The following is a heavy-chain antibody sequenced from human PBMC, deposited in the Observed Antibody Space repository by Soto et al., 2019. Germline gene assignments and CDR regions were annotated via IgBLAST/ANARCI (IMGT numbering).Heavy chain of an antibody. D-gene: IGHD2-15*01. V-gene: IGHV3-66*04. CDR1: GFTVSSNY. CDR2: IYSGGST. J-gene: IGHJ6*02. CDR3: ASQALGRYCSGGSCYKGRMDV. Sequence: PGGSLRLSCAASGFTVSSNYMSWVRQAPGKGLEWVSVIYSGGSTYYADSVKGRFTISRDNSKNTLYLQMNSLRAEDTAVYYCASQALGRYCSGGSCYKGRMDVWGQGTTVTSP.